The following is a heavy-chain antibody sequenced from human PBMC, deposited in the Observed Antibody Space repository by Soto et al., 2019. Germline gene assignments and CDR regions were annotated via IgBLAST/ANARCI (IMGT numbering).Heavy chain of an antibody. CDR3: ARLPSRHLVDY. D-gene: IGHD3-3*02. V-gene: IGHV4-31*03. Sequence: SETLSLTCTVSGGSISSGGYYWSWIRQHPGKGLEWIGYIYYSVSTYYNPSLKSRVTVSVDTSKNQFSLNLRSVTAADTAVYYCARLPSRHLVDYWGQGTLVTVSS. J-gene: IGHJ4*02. CDR1: GGSISSGGYY. CDR2: IYYSVST.